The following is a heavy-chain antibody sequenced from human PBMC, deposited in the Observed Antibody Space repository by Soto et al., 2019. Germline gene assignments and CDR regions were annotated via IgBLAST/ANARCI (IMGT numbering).Heavy chain of an antibody. D-gene: IGHD3-10*01. CDR3: ARSDYGLDV. CDR1: GYSFNSHF. V-gene: IGHV1-46*02. J-gene: IGHJ6*02. Sequence: QARLVQSGAAVRKPGASVTISCKASGYSFNSHFVHWVRQAPGQVLEWMAIIDPNGGGTTGHAEKFQGRVTLSRDTATSTMYLELRSLRSEDTAVYYCARSDYGLDVWGQGTSVTVSS. CDR2: IDPNGGGT.